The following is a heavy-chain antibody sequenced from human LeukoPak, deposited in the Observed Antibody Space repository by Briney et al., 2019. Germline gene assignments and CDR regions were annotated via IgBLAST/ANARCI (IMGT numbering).Heavy chain of an antibody. CDR2: ISGSGGST. J-gene: IGHJ4*02. D-gene: IGHD5-12*01. Sequence: GGSLRLSCAASGFTFSSYGMSWVRQAPGKGLEWVSGISGSGGSTYYADSVKGRFTISRDNSKNTLYLQMNSLRAEDTAVYYCAKVGYSGYDWEYYFDYWGQGTLVAVSS. V-gene: IGHV3-23*01. CDR1: GFTFSSYG. CDR3: AKVGYSGYDWEYYFDY.